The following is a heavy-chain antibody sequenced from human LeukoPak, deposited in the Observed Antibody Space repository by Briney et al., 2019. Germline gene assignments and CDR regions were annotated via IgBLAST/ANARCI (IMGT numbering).Heavy chain of an antibody. D-gene: IGHD3-3*01. Sequence: PSETLSLTCTVSGGSMSRYYWSWIRQPAGKGLEWIGRIYTSGSTNYNPSLKSRVTMSVGTSRNQFSLSLRSVTAADTAVYYCARVRYEGFDPWGQGTLVTVSS. CDR3: ARVRYEGFDP. J-gene: IGHJ5*02. CDR2: IYTSGST. V-gene: IGHV4-4*07. CDR1: GGSMSRYY.